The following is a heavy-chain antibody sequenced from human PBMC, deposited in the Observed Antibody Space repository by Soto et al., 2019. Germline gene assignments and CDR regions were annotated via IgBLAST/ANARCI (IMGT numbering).Heavy chain of an antibody. CDR1: GGTFSTYA. CDR3: ARSQGGSSSLDIYYYYYYGMDV. V-gene: IGHV1-69*13. D-gene: IGHD2-15*01. Sequence: SVKVSCTAPGGTFSTYAISWVRQAPGQGLEWMGGVIPIFGTPKYAQKFQGRVTITADESTSTGYMELRSLRSEDTAVYYCARSQGGSSSLDIYYYYYYGMDVWGQGTTVTVSS. CDR2: VIPIFGTP. J-gene: IGHJ6*02.